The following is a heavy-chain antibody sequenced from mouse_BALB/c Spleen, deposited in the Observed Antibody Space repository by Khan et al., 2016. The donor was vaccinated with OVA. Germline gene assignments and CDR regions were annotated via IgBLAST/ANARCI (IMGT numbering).Heavy chain of an antibody. J-gene: IGHJ4*01. CDR1: GFTFSFYT. Sequence: EVELVESGGGVVQPGGSLKLSCAASGFTFSFYTMSWIRQTPEKRLEWVAFISDGGGNTYYPDTVKGRFTIARDNAKNTLYLQMSSLKSEDTAMYYCSRGIRQGDYYAMDFWGQGTSVTVSS. V-gene: IGHV5-12-2*01. CDR3: SRGIRQGDYYAMDF. D-gene: IGHD2-12*01. CDR2: ISDGGGNT.